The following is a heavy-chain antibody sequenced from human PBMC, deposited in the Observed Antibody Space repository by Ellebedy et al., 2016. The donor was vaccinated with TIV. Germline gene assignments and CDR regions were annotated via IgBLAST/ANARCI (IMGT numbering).Heavy chain of an antibody. CDR3: ARVTANNWFDL. Sequence: AASVKVSCKTSGYTFTTYDIKWVRQATGQGLEWMGWMNPNNGETGYARKFQGRVTMTRDTSIGTAYMELSGLTSDDTAVYYCARVTANNWFDLWGQGTLVTVSS. V-gene: IGHV1-8*01. CDR2: MNPNNGET. J-gene: IGHJ5*02. D-gene: IGHD3-16*01. CDR1: GYTFTTYD.